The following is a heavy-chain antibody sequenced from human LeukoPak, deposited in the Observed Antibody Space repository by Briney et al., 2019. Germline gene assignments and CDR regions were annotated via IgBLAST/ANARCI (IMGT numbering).Heavy chain of an antibody. CDR3: AVIVVVPAAIKPLFNY. Sequence: ASVKVSCKASGGTFSSYAISWVRQAPGQELEWMGGIIPIFGTANYAQKFQGRVTITTDESTSTAYMELSSLRSEDTAVYYCAVIVVVPAAIKPLFNYWGQGTLVTVSS. J-gene: IGHJ4*02. CDR1: GGTFSSYA. D-gene: IGHD2-2*02. V-gene: IGHV1-69*05. CDR2: IIPIFGTA.